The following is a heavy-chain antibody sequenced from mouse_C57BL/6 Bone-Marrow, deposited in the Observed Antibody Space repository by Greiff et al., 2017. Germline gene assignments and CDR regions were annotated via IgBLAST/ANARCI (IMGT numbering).Heavy chain of an antibody. CDR3: ARTTVVAPYWYFDV. V-gene: IGHV2-9-1*01. CDR1: GFSLTSYA. Sequence: QVQLQQSGPGLVAPSQSLSITCTVSGFSLTSYAISWVRQPPGKGLEWLGVIWTGGGTNYNSALKSRLSISKDNSKSQVFLKMNSLQTDDTARYYCARTTVVAPYWYFDVWGTGTTVTVSS. D-gene: IGHD1-1*01. CDR2: IWTGGGT. J-gene: IGHJ1*03.